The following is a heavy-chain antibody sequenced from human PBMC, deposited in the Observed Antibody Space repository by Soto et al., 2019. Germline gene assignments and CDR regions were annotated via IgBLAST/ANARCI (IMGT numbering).Heavy chain of an antibody. CDR3: ARGGYYGPGSYYNNWFDP. CDR1: GGSISSSNW. CDR2: IYHSGST. D-gene: IGHD3-10*01. J-gene: IGHJ5*02. V-gene: IGHV4-4*02. Sequence: PSETLSLTCAVSGGSISSSNWWSWVRQPPGKGLEWIGEIYHSGSTNYNPSLKSRVTISVDKSKNQFSLKLSSVTAADTAVYYCARGGYYGPGSYYNNWFDPWGQGTLVTVSS.